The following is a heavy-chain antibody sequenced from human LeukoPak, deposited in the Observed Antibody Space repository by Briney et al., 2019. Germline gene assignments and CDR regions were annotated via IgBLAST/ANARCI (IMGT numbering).Heavy chain of an antibody. CDR1: DGSISSYY. Sequence: SETLSLTCTVSDGSISSYYWSWIRQPPGKGLEWIGFFYYSGSTNYNPSLKSRVIISVDTSKNQFSLKLSSVTAADTAVYYCARADTAMVAYFDYWGQGTLVTVSS. D-gene: IGHD5-18*01. J-gene: IGHJ4*02. CDR2: FYYSGST. CDR3: ARADTAMVAYFDY. V-gene: IGHV4-59*01.